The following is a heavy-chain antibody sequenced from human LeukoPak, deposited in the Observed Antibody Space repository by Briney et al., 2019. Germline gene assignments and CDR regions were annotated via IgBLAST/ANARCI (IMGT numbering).Heavy chain of an antibody. J-gene: IGHJ4*02. D-gene: IGHD1-1*01. CDR1: GVSISSSNSY. CDR3: ARGAVQLERRKRYYFDY. Sequence: KPSETLSLTCTVSGVSISSSNSYWGWIRQPPGKGLEWIGSIYYSGNTYYNASLKSQVSISIDTSKNQFSLRLTSVTAADTAVYYCARGAVQLERRKRYYFDYWGQGTLVTVSS. CDR2: IYYSGNT. V-gene: IGHV4-39*01.